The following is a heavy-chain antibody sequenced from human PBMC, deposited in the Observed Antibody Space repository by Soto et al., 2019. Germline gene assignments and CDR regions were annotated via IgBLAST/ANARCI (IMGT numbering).Heavy chain of an antibody. CDR2: IYYSGST. J-gene: IGHJ6*03. V-gene: IGHV4-59*01. CDR1: GGSISSYY. Sequence: PSETLSLTCTVSGGSISSYYWSWIRQPPGKGLKWIGYIYYSGSTNYNPSLKSRVTISVDTSKNQFSLKLSSVTAADTAVYYCARDSDDFWSGYPPRGYYYMDVWGKGTTVTVSS. CDR3: ARDSDDFWSGYPPRGYYYMDV. D-gene: IGHD3-3*01.